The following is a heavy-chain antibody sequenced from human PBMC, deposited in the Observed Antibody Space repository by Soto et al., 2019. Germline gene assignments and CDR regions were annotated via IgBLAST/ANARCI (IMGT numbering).Heavy chain of an antibody. V-gene: IGHV4-34*01. D-gene: IGHD2-2*01. CDR3: ARGRIWDIVVVPAAIGWFDP. Sequence: SETLSLTCAVYGGSFSGYYWSWIRQPPGKGLEWIGEINHGGSTNYNPSLKSRVTISVDTSKNQFSLKLSSVTAADTAVYYCARGRIWDIVVVPAAIGWFDPWGQGTLVNVSS. CDR1: GGSFSGYY. CDR2: INHGGST. J-gene: IGHJ5*02.